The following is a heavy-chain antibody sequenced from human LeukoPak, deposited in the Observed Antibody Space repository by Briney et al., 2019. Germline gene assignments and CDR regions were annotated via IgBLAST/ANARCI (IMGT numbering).Heavy chain of an antibody. CDR2: ISYDGSNK. J-gene: IGHJ4*02. V-gene: IGHV3-30*18. CDR3: AKDTTSTWYYFDY. CDR1: GFTFSRYG. Sequence: GGSLRLSCAASGFTFSRYGMHWVRQAPGKGLEWVAVISYDGSNKWYVDSVKGRFTISRDNSKNTLYLQMNSPRAEDSAVYYCAKDTTSTWYYFDYWGQGTLVTVSS. D-gene: IGHD6-13*01.